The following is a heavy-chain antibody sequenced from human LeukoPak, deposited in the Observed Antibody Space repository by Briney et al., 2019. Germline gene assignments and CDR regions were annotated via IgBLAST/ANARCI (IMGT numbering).Heavy chain of an antibody. Sequence: GGSLRLSCAASGFTFSSYAMHWVRQAPGKGLEWVAVISYDGSNKYYADSVKGRFTISRDNSKNTLYLQMNSLRAEDTAVYYCARDLSEEGPPGDYWGQGTLVTVFS. CDR1: GFTFSSYA. CDR3: ARDLSEEGPPGDY. V-gene: IGHV3-30-3*01. J-gene: IGHJ4*02. CDR2: ISYDGSNK.